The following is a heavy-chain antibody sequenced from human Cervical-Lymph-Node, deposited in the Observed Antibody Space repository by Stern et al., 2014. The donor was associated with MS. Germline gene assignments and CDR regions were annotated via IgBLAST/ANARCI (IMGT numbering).Heavy chain of an antibody. Sequence: VQLVESGPGLVKPSETLYLTCTVSGDSINSGDFHWSWVRQSPGKGLEWIGYIYYSGRNYNNPSLKSRVTMSIDTSTNQFSLTLTSVTAADTALYYCARMKTGLRENRGFDFWGQGTQVTVSS. J-gene: IGHJ4*02. D-gene: IGHD4-17*01. V-gene: IGHV4-30-4*01. CDR3: ARMKTGLRENRGFDF. CDR2: IYYSGRN. CDR1: GDSINSGDFH.